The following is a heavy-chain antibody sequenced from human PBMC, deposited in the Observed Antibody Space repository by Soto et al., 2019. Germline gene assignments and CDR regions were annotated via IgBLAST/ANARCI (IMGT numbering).Heavy chain of an antibody. Sequence: SETLSLTCTVSGGSTSSDNYWSWIRQPPGKGLEWIGHIYYSGNTDYNPYLTSRLAISIDTSKNQFSLKLSSVTAADTAVYFCAREGGESSDGLYYFDSWGQGSLVTVS. V-gene: IGHV4-30-4*01. CDR3: AREGGESSDGLYYFDS. D-gene: IGHD3-16*01. J-gene: IGHJ4*02. CDR1: GGSTSSDNY. CDR2: IYYSGNT.